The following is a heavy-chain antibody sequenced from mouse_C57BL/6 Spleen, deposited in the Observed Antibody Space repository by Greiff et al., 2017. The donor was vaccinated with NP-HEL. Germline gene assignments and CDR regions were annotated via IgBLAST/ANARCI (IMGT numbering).Heavy chain of an antibody. D-gene: IGHD1-1*01. CDR1: GYSITSGYY. V-gene: IGHV3-6*01. Sequence: EVKVEESGPGLVKPSQSLSLTCSVTGYSITSGYYWNWIRQFPGNKLEWMGYISYDGSNNYNPSLKNRISITRDTSKNQFFLKLNSVTTEDTATYYCARGELNWFAYWGQGTLVTVSA. J-gene: IGHJ3*01. CDR3: ARGELNWFAY. CDR2: ISYDGSN.